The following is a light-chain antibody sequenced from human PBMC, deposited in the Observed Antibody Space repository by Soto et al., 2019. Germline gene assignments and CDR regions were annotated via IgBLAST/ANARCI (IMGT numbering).Light chain of an antibody. V-gene: IGKV3-11*01. Sequence: EIVLTQSPATLSLSPVERATLSCRASQSVSSYLAWYQQKPGQAPRLLIYDASNRATGIPARFSGSGSGTDFTLTISSREPEDFAIYYCQQRSNWPPVTFGGGTKVEIK. CDR3: QQRSNWPPVT. J-gene: IGKJ4*01. CDR2: DAS. CDR1: QSVSSY.